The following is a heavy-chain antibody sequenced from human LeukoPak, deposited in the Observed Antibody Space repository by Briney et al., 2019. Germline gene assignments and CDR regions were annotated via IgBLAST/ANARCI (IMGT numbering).Heavy chain of an antibody. D-gene: IGHD3-22*01. Sequence: QPGGSLRLSCAASGFTFSSYAMHWVRQAPGKGLEWVAVISYDGSNKYYADSVKGRFTISRDNSKNTLYLQMNSLRAEDTAVYYCAKDAYYYDSSGAFDIWGQGTMVTVSS. CDR1: GFTFSSYA. J-gene: IGHJ3*02. V-gene: IGHV3-30-3*01. CDR3: AKDAYYYDSSGAFDI. CDR2: ISYDGSNK.